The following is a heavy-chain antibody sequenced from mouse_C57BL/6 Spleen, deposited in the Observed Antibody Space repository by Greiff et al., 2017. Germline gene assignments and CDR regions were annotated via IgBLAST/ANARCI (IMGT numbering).Heavy chain of an antibody. Sequence: EVQRVESGEGLVKPGGSLKLSCAASGFTFSSYAMSWVRQTPEKRLEWVAYISSGGDYIYYADTVKGRFTISIYNARNTLYLQMSSLKSEDAAMYYCTRQVLRGYFDYWGQGTTLTVSS. CDR1: GFTFSSYA. D-gene: IGHD1-1*01. J-gene: IGHJ2*01. CDR3: TRQVLRGYFDY. V-gene: IGHV5-9-1*02. CDR2: ISSGGDYI.